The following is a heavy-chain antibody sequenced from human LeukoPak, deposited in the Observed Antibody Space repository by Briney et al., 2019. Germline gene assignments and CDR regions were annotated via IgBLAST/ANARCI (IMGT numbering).Heavy chain of an antibody. CDR2: IIPIFGTA. CDR1: GGTFSSYA. V-gene: IGHV1-69*05. CDR3: TGEHYDILTGYYMSYFYY. Sequence: ASVKVSCKASGGTFSSYAISWVRQAPGQGLEWMGGIIPIFGTANYAQKFQGRVTIATDESTSTAYMELSSLRSEDTAVYYCTGEHYDILTGYYMSYFYYWGQGTLVTVSS. D-gene: IGHD3-9*01. J-gene: IGHJ4*02.